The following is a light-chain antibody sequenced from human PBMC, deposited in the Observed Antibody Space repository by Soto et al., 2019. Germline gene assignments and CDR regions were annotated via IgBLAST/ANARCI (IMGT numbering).Light chain of an antibody. CDR1: SSDVGGYNY. V-gene: IGLV2-8*01. CDR3: SSYAGSNNLRV. Sequence: QSVLTQPPSASGPPGQSVTISCTGTSSDVGGYNYVSWYQQHPGKATKLVIFEVSKRPSGVPDRFTGSKSGNTASLTVSGLQAEDEADYYCSSYAGSNNLRVFGTGTKVTVL. CDR2: EVS. J-gene: IGLJ1*01.